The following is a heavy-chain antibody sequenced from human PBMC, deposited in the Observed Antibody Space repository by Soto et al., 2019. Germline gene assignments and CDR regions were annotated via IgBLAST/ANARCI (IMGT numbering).Heavy chain of an antibody. J-gene: IGHJ6*02. CDR3: AREGERGYSYGAYYYGMDV. D-gene: IGHD5-18*01. CDR2: IIPIFGTA. Sequence: SVKVSCKASGGTFSSYAISWVLQAPGQGLEWMGGIIPIFGTANYAQKFQGRVTITADGSTSTAYMELSSLRSEDTAVYYCAREGERGYSYGAYYYGMDVWGQGTTVTVSS. V-gene: IGHV1-69*13. CDR1: GGTFSSYA.